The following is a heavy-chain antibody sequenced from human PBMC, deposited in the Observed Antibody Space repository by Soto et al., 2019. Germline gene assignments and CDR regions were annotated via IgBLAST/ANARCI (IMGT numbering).Heavy chain of an antibody. Sequence: GGSLRLSCAASGFDFSTYAMTWVRQAPGKGLEWVASIIHRGDTAYYANSVEGRFTISRDNSKNTLYLQMNSLRTEDTAVYYCARQTGYSSSWYKYYYGMDVWGQGTTVTVSS. CDR1: GFDFSTYA. V-gene: IGHV3-23*01. J-gene: IGHJ6*02. CDR2: IIHRGDTA. D-gene: IGHD6-13*01. CDR3: ARQTGYSSSWYKYYYGMDV.